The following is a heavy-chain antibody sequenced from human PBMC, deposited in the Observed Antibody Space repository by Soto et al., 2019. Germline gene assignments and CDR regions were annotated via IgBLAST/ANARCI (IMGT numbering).Heavy chain of an antibody. CDR3: ARDLGALAAPYYFHY. CDR1: GFTFSRYS. J-gene: IGHJ4*02. Sequence: PGGSLRLSCAASGFTFSRYSMNWVRQAPGKGLEWVSSISSSSSYIYYADSVKGRFTISRDNAKNSLYLQMNSLRAEDTAVYYCARDLGALAAPYYFHYWGQGTLVTVSS. D-gene: IGHD6-19*01. CDR2: ISSSSSYI. V-gene: IGHV3-21*01.